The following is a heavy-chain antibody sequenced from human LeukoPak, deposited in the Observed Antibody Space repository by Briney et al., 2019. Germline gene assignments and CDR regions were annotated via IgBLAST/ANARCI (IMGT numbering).Heavy chain of an antibody. D-gene: IGHD3-10*01. V-gene: IGHV3-30*02. CDR2: IRYDGSNK. Sequence: GGSLRLSCAASGFTFSSYGMHWVRQAPGKGLEWVAFIRYDGSNKYYADSVKGRFTISRDNSKNTLYLQMNSLRAEDTAVYYCAKKYYYGSGSYYKMPPNWFDPWGQGTLVTVSS. CDR3: AKKYYYGSGSYYKMPPNWFDP. J-gene: IGHJ5*02. CDR1: GFTFSSYG.